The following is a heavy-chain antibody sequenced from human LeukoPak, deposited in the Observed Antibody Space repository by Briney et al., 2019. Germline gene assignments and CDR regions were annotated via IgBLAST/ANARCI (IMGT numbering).Heavy chain of an antibody. D-gene: IGHD2-15*01. J-gene: IGHJ4*02. CDR1: GDPINSNY. Sequence: PSETLSLTCSVSGDPINSNYWSWMRQPPGKGLEWIGYIYYGGSTNYNPSLKSRVSMSVDTSKNQFSLNLSSVTAADTDVYHCARLLEGCPGGRCRAHFDYWGQGTLVTVSS. CDR2: IYYGGST. V-gene: IGHV4-59*01. CDR3: ARLLEGCPGGRCRAHFDY.